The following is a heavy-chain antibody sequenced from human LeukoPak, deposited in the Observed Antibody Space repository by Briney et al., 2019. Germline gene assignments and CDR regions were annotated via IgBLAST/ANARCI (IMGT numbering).Heavy chain of an antibody. J-gene: IGHJ4*02. D-gene: IGHD4-17*01. V-gene: IGHV1-8*01. CDR3: ARPATDYGDYAVDY. Sequence: GASVKVSCKASGYTFTSYDINWVRQATGQGLEWVGWMNPNSGNTGYAQKFQGRVTMTRNTSISTAYMELSSLRSEDTAVYYCARPATDYGDYAVDYWGQGTLVTVSS. CDR2: MNPNSGNT. CDR1: GYTFTSYD.